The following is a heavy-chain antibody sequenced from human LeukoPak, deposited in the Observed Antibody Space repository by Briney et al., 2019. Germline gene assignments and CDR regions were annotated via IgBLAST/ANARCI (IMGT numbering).Heavy chain of an antibody. CDR1: GGSISSYP. V-gene: IGHV4-59*08. D-gene: IGHD5-24*01. J-gene: IGHJ4*02. CDR3: ARGRDGYKRFDY. Sequence: KPSETPAPTRPVSGGSISSYPRGWVRQPPGEGLGGIGYIYYSGSTNYNPSLKSRVTISVDTSKNQFSLKLSSVTAADTAVYYCARGRDGYKRFDYWGQGTLVTVSS. CDR2: IYYSGST.